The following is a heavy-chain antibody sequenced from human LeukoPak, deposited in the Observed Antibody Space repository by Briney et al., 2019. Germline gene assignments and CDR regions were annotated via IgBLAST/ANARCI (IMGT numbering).Heavy chain of an antibody. CDR2: INHSGST. Sequence: SETLSLTCAVYGGSFSGYYWSWIRQPPGKGLEWIGKINHSGSTNYNPSLKSRVTISVDTSKNQFSLKLSSVTAADTAVYYCTRGRWFGELSVAFDIWGQGTMVTVSS. D-gene: IGHD3-10*01. CDR1: GGSFSGYY. J-gene: IGHJ3*02. V-gene: IGHV4-34*01. CDR3: TRGRWFGELSVAFDI.